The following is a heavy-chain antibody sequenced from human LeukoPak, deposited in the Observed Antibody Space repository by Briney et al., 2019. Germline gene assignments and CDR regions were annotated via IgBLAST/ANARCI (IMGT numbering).Heavy chain of an antibody. V-gene: IGHV3-21*01. CDR3: ARDGDYGDHARF. J-gene: IGHJ4*02. D-gene: IGHD4-17*01. CDR1: GFTFSSYS. CDR2: ISSSSSYI. Sequence: PGGSLRLSCAASGFTFSSYSMNWVRQAPGKGLEWVSSISSSSSYIYYADSVKGRFTISRDNAKNSLYLQMNSLRAEDTAVYYCARDGDYGDHARFWGQGTLVTVSS.